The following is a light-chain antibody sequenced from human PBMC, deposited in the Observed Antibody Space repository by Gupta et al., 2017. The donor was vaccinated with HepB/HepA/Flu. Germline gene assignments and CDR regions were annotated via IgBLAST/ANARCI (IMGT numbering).Light chain of an antibody. J-gene: IGLJ3*02. Sequence: QAVVTPERSLTVSPGGTVTLTCGSSTGSVTSYHFPYSFQPKPGHDPKTIIYDTNNKHAWTPARFSGSLLGGNAALTLSGAQPEDDDEYYCLLSYNGPRVFGGGTKLTVL. V-gene: IGLV7-46*01. CDR1: TGSVTSYHF. CDR2: DTN. CDR3: LLSYNGPRV.